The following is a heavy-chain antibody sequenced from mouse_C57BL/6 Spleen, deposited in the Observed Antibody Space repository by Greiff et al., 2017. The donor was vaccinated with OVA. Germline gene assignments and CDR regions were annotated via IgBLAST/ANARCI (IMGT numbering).Heavy chain of an antibody. J-gene: IGHJ3*01. CDR3: ARRDVAWFAY. CDR1: GSTFTSYW. CDR2: IYPSDSET. Sequence: QVQLQQPGPELVRPGSSVKLSCKASGSTFTSYWMHWVKQRPIQGLEWIGNIYPSDSETHYNQKFKDKATLAVDKSTSTAYMQLSSLTSEDSAVYYCARRDVAWFAYWGQGTLVTVSA. V-gene: IGHV1-52*01.